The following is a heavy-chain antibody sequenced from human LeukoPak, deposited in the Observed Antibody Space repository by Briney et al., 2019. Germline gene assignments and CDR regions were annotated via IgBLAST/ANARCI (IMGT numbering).Heavy chain of an antibody. CDR1: GFVVSNNY. CDR2: IKQDGSEK. V-gene: IGHV3-7*01. CDR3: ARGPGQLATFYFDY. J-gene: IGHJ4*02. D-gene: IGHD6-13*01. Sequence: GGSLRLSCAASGFVVSNNYLTWVRQAPGKGLEWVANIKQDGSEKYYVDSVKGRFTISRDNAKNSLYLQMNSLRAEDTAVYYCARGPGQLATFYFDYWGQGTLVTVSS.